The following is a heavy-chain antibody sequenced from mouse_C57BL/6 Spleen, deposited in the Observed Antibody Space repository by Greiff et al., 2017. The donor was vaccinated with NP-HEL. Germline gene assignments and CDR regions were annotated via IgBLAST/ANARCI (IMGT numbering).Heavy chain of an antibody. CDR3: ARGRYYGSSPYFDY. CDR1: GYTFTDHT. Sequence: VQLQESDAELVKPGASVKISCKVSGYTFTDHTIHWMKQRPEQGLEWIGYIYPRDGSTKYNEKFKGKATLTADKSSSTAYMQLNSLTSEDSAVDFCARGRYYGSSPYFDYWGQGTTLTVSS. J-gene: IGHJ2*01. V-gene: IGHV1-78*01. D-gene: IGHD1-1*01. CDR2: IYPRDGST.